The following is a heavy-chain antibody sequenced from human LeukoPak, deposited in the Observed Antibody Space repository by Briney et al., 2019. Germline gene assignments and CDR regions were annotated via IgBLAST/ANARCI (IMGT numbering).Heavy chain of an antibody. CDR2: ITNSGDFV. V-gene: IGHV3-11*01. J-gene: IGHJ4*02. CDR1: GFRFSGHY. D-gene: IGHD1-26*01. Sequence: GGSLRLSCVASGFRFSGHYMSWIRQAPGKGLEWISYITNSGDFVNYADSVKGRFTISRDNAKNSLYLQMNSLRAEDTAVYYCAREARATPDFWGQGTVVTVSS. CDR3: AREARATPDF.